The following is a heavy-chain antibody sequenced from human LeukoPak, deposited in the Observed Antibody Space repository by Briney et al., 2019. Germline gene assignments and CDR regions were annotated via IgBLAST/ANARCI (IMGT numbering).Heavy chain of an antibody. V-gene: IGHV1-2*04. CDR1: GYTFTGYY. CDR3: AREDRRGYAGIYQYYNLDV. Sequence: ASVKVSCKASGYTFTGYYMHWVRQAPGQGLEWMGWINPNSGGTNYAQKFQGWVTMTRDTSISTAYMELSRLRSDDTAVYYCAREDRRGYAGIYQYYNLDVWGQGTTVTVSS. D-gene: IGHD3-22*01. CDR2: INPNSGGT. J-gene: IGHJ6*02.